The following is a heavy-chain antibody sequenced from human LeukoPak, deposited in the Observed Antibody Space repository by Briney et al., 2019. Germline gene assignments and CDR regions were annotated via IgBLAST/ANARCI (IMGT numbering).Heavy chain of an antibody. Sequence: PGGSLRLSCAASGFTFNTYAMTWVRLAPGKGLEWVSGITGNGRRTYYADSVKGRFTISRDNSKNTLYLQMNSLRAEDTAVFYCARRDYSDTNDYFPVPDHWGQGTLVTVSS. CDR1: GFTFNTYA. D-gene: IGHD3-22*01. CDR2: ITGNGRRT. V-gene: IGHV3-23*01. CDR3: ARRDYSDTNDYFPVPDH. J-gene: IGHJ4*02.